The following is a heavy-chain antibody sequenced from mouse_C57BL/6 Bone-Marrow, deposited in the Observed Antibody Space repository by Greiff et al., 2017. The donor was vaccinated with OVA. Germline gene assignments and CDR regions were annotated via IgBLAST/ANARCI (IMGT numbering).Heavy chain of an antibody. CDR2: IDPENGDT. J-gene: IGHJ3*01. CDR1: GFNIKDDY. V-gene: IGHV14-4*01. D-gene: IGHD2-2*01. CDR3: NWGVKAWFAY. Sequence: VQLKESGAELVRPGASVKLSCTASGFNIKDDYMHWVKQRPEQGLEWIGWIDPENGDTEYASKFQGKATITADTSSNTAYLQLSSLTSEDTAVYYCNWGVKAWFAYWGQGTLVTVSA.